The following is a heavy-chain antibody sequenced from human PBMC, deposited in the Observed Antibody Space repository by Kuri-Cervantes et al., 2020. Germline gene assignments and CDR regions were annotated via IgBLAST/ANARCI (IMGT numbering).Heavy chain of an antibody. J-gene: IGHJ5*02. D-gene: IGHD3/OR15-3a*01. CDR1: GGSVSSGSYY. Sequence: ESLKISCTVSGGSVSSGSYYWSWIRQPPGKGLEWIGEINHSGSTNYNPSLKSRVTISVDTSKNQFSLRLTSVTAADMAVYYCARRGPTFAPFDPWGQGTLVTVSS. V-gene: IGHV4-61*01. CDR2: INHSGST. CDR3: ARRGPTFAPFDP.